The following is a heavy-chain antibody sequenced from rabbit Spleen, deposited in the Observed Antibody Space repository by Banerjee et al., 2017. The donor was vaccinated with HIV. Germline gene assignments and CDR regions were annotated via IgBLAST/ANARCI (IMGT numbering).Heavy chain of an antibody. CDR2: INAVTGKA. CDR3: ARDSNDWCFDV. D-gene: IGHD4-1*01. V-gene: IGHV1S45*01. J-gene: IGHJ2*01. CDR1: GVSLNDKDV. Sequence: EQLEESGGGLVKPEGSLTLTCKASGVSLNDKDVMCWVRQAPGKGLEWIACINAVTGKAVYASWAKGRFTFSKTSSTTVTLQMTSLTAADTATYFCARDSNDWCFDVWGPGTLVTVS.